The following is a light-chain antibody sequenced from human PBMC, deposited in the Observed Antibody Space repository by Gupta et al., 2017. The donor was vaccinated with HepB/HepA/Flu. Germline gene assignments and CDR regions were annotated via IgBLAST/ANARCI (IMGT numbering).Light chain of an antibody. CDR2: DVN. CDR3: ASFTITNNSVV. Sequence: QSALAQIASVSASPGPSITISCTGTSSDVGGFNYVSWYQHHPGKGPKLLIYDVNNRPSGISDRFSGSKSGTTASLTISGLQVEDEADYFCASFTITNNSVVFGGGTKLTVL. CDR1: SSDVGGFNY. J-gene: IGLJ3*02. V-gene: IGLV2-14*03.